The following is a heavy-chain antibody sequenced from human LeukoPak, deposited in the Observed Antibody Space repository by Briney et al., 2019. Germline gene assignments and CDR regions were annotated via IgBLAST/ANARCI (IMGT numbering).Heavy chain of an antibody. D-gene: IGHD1-26*01. Sequence: PGGSLRLSCADSGFTFSNAWMNWVRQAPGKGLEWVGRIKSKTDGGTTDHAAPVKGRFTISRDDSKSTLYLQMNNLRTEDTAVYYCTSTGASDGNYEYFQHWGQGTLVTVSS. CDR3: TSTGASDGNYEYFQH. V-gene: IGHV3-15*01. CDR2: IKSKTDGGTT. CDR1: GFTFSNAW. J-gene: IGHJ1*01.